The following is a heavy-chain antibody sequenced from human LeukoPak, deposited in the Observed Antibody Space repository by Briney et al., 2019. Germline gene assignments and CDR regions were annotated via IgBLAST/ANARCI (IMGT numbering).Heavy chain of an antibody. V-gene: IGHV1-69*13. CDR2: IIPIFGTA. Sequence: SVKVSCKASGGTFSSYAISWVRQAPGQGLAWMGGIIPIFGTANYAQKFQGRVTITADESTSTAYMELSSLRSEDTAVYYCARVPHTAMGPFDYWGQGTLVTVSS. D-gene: IGHD5-18*01. CDR1: GGTFSSYA. J-gene: IGHJ4*02. CDR3: ARVPHTAMGPFDY.